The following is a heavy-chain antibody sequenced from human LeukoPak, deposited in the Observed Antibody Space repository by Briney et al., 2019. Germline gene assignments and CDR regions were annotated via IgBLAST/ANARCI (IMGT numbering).Heavy chain of an antibody. J-gene: IGHJ4*02. V-gene: IGHV3-21*06. CDR1: GFSFSSES. CDR2: ISRSSNYI. D-gene: IGHD2-15*01. Sequence: GGSLRLSCAASGFSFSSESMNWVRQAPGKGLEWVSSISRSSNYIYYADSMKGRFTISRDNAKNSLYLQINSLRAEDTAVYYCARVACSGDSCYMDYCGQGTLVTVSS. CDR3: ARVACSGDSCYMDY.